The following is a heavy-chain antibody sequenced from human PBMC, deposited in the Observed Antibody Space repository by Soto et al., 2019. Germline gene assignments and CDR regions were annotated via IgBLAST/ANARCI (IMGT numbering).Heavy chain of an antibody. CDR3: ASLQSSGIAAAGTDSYYYMDV. CDR1: GYTFTSYG. V-gene: IGHV1-18*01. Sequence: GASVKVSCKASGYTFTSYGISWVRQAPGQGLEWMGWISAYNGNTNYAQKLQGRVTMTTDTSTSTAYMELRSLRSDDTAVYYCASLQSSGIAAAGTDSYYYMDVWGKGTTVTVSS. D-gene: IGHD6-13*01. J-gene: IGHJ6*03. CDR2: ISAYNGNT.